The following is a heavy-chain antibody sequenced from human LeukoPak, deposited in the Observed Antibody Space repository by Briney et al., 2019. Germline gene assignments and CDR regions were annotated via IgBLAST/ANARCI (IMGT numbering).Heavy chain of an antibody. CDR3: AKWDFDY. V-gene: IGHV3-30*18. CDR2: ISYDGSYK. Sequence: PGGSLRLSCAASGFTFSGNGMHWVRQAPGKGLEWVAVISYDGSYKYYADSVQGRFTISRDNSKNTLYLQMNSLRPDDTAVYYCAKWDFDYWGQGTLVTVSS. CDR1: GFTFSGNG. J-gene: IGHJ4*02.